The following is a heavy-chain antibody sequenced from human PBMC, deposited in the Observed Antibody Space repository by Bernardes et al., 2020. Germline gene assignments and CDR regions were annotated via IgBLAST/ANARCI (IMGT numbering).Heavy chain of an antibody. CDR3: AKEVPIMITFGIRDVYGAFDI. V-gene: IGHV3-30*18. D-gene: IGHD3-16*01. CDR1: GFTFSSYG. CDR2: ISYDGSNK. Sequence: GGSLRLSCAASGFTFSSYGMHWVRQAPGKGLEWVAVISYDGSNKYYADSVKGRFTISRDNSKNTLYLQMNSLRAEDTAVYYCAKEVPIMITFGIRDVYGAFDIGGQGTMVTVAS. J-gene: IGHJ3*02.